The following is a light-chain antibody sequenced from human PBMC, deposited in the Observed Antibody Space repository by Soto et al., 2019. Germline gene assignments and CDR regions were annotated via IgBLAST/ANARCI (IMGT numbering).Light chain of an antibody. V-gene: IGKV1-5*03. J-gene: IGKJ4*01. CDR2: KAS. Sequence: DIQMTQSPATLSASPGDRVTITCRASQSISSWLAWYQQKPGKAPKLLIQKASSLDSGVPSRFRGSGSGTKFPLATASLQPDDLATYNFQQYSIVSLPFGGGPRWRSN. CDR1: QSISSW. CDR3: QQYSIVSLP.